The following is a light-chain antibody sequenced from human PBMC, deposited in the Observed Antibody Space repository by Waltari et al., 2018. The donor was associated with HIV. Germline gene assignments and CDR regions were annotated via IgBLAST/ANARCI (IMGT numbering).Light chain of an antibody. CDR1: SSDVGGYNY. CDR3: SSYAGSSVV. J-gene: IGLJ2*01. V-gene: IGLV2-8*01. CDR2: EVS. Sequence: QSALTQPPSASGSPGQSVTISCTGTSSDVGGYNYVSWYQQHPGKAPKFMIYEVSNRPSGVPDRFSGSKSGNTASLTVSGLQAEDEADYYCSSYAGSSVVFGGGTKLTVL.